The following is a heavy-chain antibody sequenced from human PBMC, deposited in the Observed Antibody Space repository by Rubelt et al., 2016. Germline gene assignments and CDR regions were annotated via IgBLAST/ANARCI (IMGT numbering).Heavy chain of an antibody. V-gene: IGHV1-3*01. Sequence: QVQLVQSGAEVKKPGASVKVSCKASGYTFTSYAMHWVRQAPGQRLEWMGWIHAGNGNTKYSQKFQGSVTITRDTSASTAYMELSSLRSEDTAVYYCARDIYSGSYYGYWGQGTLVTVSS. CDR3: ARDIYSGSYYGY. CDR2: IHAGNGNT. J-gene: IGHJ4*02. D-gene: IGHD1-26*01. CDR1: GYTFTSYA.